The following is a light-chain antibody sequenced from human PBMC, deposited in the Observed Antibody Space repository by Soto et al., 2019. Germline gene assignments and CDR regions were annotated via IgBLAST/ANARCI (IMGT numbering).Light chain of an antibody. J-gene: IGKJ5*01. V-gene: IGKV3-15*01. CDR1: QSVDGY. CDR2: GAS. CDR3: QQDYNLPFT. Sequence: ELVMTQSPCTLSVSLGESATLSCRASQSVDGYLAWYQQKPGQAPRLLIYGASTRATGVTARFRGGGSGTEFTLTISSLQSEDFAVYYCQQDYNLPFTFGQGTRLEIK.